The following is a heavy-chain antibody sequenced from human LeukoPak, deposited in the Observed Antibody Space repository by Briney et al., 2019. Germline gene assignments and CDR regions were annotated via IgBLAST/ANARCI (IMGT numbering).Heavy chain of an antibody. V-gene: IGHV1-69*04. D-gene: IGHD6-19*01. CDR3: ARDRLGASGWYETNWFDP. Sequence: SVKVSCKASGGTFSSYAISWVRQAPGQGLAWMGRIIPIFGIANYAQKFQGRVTITADKSTSTSYMELSSLRSEDTAVYYCARDRLGASGWYETNWFDPWGQGTLVTVSS. CDR2: IIPIFGIA. CDR1: GGTFSSYA. J-gene: IGHJ5*02.